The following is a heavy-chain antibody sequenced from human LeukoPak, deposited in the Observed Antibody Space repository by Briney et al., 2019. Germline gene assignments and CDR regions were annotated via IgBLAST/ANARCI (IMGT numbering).Heavy chain of an antibody. D-gene: IGHD3-3*01. J-gene: IGHJ4*02. CDR2: INWNGGST. CDR1: GFTFDDYG. V-gene: IGHV3-20*04. CDR3: ARGITIFGVVGGQTPFDY. Sequence: GGSLRLSCAASGFTFDDYGMNWVRQAPGKGLEWVSGINWNGGSTGYADSVKGRFTISRDNAKNSLYLQMNSLRAEDTALYYCARGITIFGVVGGQTPFDYWGQGTLVTVSS.